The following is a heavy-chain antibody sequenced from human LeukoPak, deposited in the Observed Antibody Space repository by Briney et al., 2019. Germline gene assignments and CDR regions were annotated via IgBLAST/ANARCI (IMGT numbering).Heavy chain of an antibody. V-gene: IGHV1-24*01. CDR2: FDPEVGET. J-gene: IGHJ4*02. CDR1: GYTLTELS. CDR3: ATGGSGSYVIDY. D-gene: IGHD3-10*01. Sequence: GASVKVSCKVSGYTLTELSMHWVRQAPGKGLEWMGGFDPEVGETNYAQKFQGRVTMTEDTSTNTAYMELGSLRSEDTAVYYCATGGSGSYVIDYWGQGTLVSVSS.